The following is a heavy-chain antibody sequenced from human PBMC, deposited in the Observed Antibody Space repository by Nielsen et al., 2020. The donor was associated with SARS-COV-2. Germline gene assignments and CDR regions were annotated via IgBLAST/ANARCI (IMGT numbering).Heavy chain of an antibody. V-gene: IGHV3-11*01. D-gene: IGHD4-17*01. J-gene: IGHJ6*02. CDR2: ISSSGSTI. Sequence: RQPPGKGLEWVSYISSSGSTIYYADSVKGRFTISRDNAKNSLYLQMNSLRAEDTAVYYCARDSRDYGDSYYYYGMDAWGQGTTVTVSS. CDR3: ARDSRDYGDSYYYYGMDA.